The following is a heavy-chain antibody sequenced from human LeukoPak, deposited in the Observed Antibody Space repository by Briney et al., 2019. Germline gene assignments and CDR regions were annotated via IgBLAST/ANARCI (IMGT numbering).Heavy chain of an antibody. J-gene: IGHJ4*02. D-gene: IGHD3-22*01. CDR1: GGTFSSYA. Sequence: VASVKVSCKASGGTFSSYAISWVRQAPGQGLEWMGGIIPIFGTANYAQKFQGRVTITADESTSTAYMELSSLRSEDTAVYYCAREWGHDSSGYYCAYWGQGTLVTVSS. CDR3: AREWGHDSSGYYCAY. V-gene: IGHV1-69*13. CDR2: IIPIFGTA.